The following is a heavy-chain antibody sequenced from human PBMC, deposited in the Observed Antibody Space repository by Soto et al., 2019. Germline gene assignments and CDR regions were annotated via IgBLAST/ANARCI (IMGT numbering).Heavy chain of an antibody. CDR1: GYTFTSYA. CDR2: INAGNGNT. V-gene: IGHV1-3*01. CDR3: ARRLYYDSSGFEGGGMDV. Sequence: ASVKVSCKASGYTFTSYAMNWVRQAPGQRLEWMGWINAGNGNTKYSQKFQGRVTITRDTSASTAYMELSSLRSEDTAVYYCARRLYYDSSGFEGGGMDVWGQGTTVTVSS. D-gene: IGHD3-22*01. J-gene: IGHJ6*02.